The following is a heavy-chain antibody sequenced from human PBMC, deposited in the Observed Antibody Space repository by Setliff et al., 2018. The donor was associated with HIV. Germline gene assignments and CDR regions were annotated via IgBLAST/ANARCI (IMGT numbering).Heavy chain of an antibody. CDR2: LSYRGTT. D-gene: IGHD3-9*01. CDR1: GGSVSTSTYY. V-gene: IGHV4-39*01. Sequence: SETLSLTCTVSGGSVSTSTYYWGWIRQPPGKGLEYIGTLSYRGTTHYNPSLKSRIALSIDSSKNQFSLNLHFVTATDSALYYCETTRPISTGYPGFFDSWGQGIVVTVSS. J-gene: IGHJ4*02. CDR3: ETTRPISTGYPGFFDS.